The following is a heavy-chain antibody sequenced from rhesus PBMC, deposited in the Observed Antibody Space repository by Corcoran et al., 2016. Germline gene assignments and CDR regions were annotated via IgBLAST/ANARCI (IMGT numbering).Heavy chain of an antibody. J-gene: IGHJ5-1*01. CDR2: SKWKSGRT. Sequence: QVQLQESGLGLVKPSETMSLTCAVSGASLRSYWWNWIRPPPGKGLERIGESKWKSGRTKHNPALKIRCHISKYASKNKFSLKLSSVTAGDTAVYYCARDNSVVITFNPNRFDVWGPGVLVTVSS. CDR3: ARDNSVVITFNPNRFDV. D-gene: IGHD2-33*01. V-gene: IGHV4-80*01. CDR1: GASLRSYW.